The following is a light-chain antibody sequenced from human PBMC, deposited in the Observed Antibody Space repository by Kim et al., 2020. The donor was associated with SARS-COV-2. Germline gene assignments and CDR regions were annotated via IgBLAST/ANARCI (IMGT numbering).Light chain of an antibody. CDR3: SSYTSSSTWV. CDR2: DVS. J-gene: IGLJ3*02. V-gene: IGLV2-14*03. Sequence: QSALTQPASVSGSPGQSITISCTGTSSDVGAYKYVSWYQQHPGKAPKLMIYDVSNRPSGVSNRFSGSKSGNTASLTISGLQAEDEADYYCSSYTSSSTWVLGGGTKLTVL. CDR1: SSDVGAYKY.